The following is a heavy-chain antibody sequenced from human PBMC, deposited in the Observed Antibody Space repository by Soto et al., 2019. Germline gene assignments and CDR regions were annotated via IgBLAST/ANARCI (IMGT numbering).Heavy chain of an antibody. D-gene: IGHD3-9*01. CDR1: GFTFSNHA. Sequence: EVQLLESGEGLVQPGGSLKLSCAASGFTFSNHAMSWVRQAPGQELEWVSGIGGSGRNTYYADSVKGRFTISRDNSHDTLFLQINSLRAEDTAEYYSARVLRYFGNPYGTDVWGQGTTVIVSS. CDR2: IGGSGRNT. J-gene: IGHJ6*02. CDR3: ARVLRYFGNPYGTDV. V-gene: IGHV3-23*01.